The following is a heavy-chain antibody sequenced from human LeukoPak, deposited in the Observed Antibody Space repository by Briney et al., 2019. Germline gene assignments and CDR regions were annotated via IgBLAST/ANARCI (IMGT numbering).Heavy chain of an antibody. D-gene: IGHD3-3*01. CDR1: GLTFSSYA. Sequence: GGSLRLSCAASGLTFSSYAMSWVRQAPGKGLEWASAISGSSGHTYYADSVKGRFTISRDNSKNTPYLQMNSLRAEDTAVYYCAKVGFSEMEWLLYSDHWGQGTLVTVSS. V-gene: IGHV3-23*01. CDR2: ISGSSGHT. J-gene: IGHJ4*02. CDR3: AKVGFSEMEWLLYSDH.